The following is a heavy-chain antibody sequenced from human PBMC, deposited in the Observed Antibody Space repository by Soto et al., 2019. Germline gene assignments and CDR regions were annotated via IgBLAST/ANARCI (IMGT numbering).Heavy chain of an antibody. CDR3: ARGVRFGELSR. D-gene: IGHD3-10*01. CDR1: GFTFNTYW. CDR2: IRQDGSDK. V-gene: IGHV3-7*01. J-gene: IGHJ4*02. Sequence: EVQLVESGGGLVQPGESLRLSCAASGFTFNTYWMNWVRQAPGKGLEWVANIRQDGSDKYYVDSVKGRFTISRDNAKNSLYLQMNSLRAEDTAVYYCARGVRFGELSRWGQGTLVTVSS.